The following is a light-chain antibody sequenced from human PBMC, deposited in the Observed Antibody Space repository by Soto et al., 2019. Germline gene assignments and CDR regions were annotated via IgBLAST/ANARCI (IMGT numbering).Light chain of an antibody. J-gene: IGKJ1*01. CDR1: EKVRTF. CDR3: QQHSHWPPWT. V-gene: IGKV3-11*01. Sequence: EVVLTQSPATLSLSPGERATLSCRASEKVRTFVDWYQQKPGQAPRLLIYGASNRATGIPARFSGSGSGTDFTLTISNLEPEDFAVYYCQQHSHWPPWTFGHGTRVEIQ. CDR2: GAS.